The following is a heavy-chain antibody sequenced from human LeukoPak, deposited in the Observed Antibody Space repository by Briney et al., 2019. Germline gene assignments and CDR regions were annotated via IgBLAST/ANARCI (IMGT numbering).Heavy chain of an antibody. CDR3: AANFDF. CDR2: IWYDGSTK. J-gene: IGHJ4*02. Sequence: PGGSLRLSCAASGFTFSNYGMHWVRQAPGRGLEWVAVIWYDGSTKYYADSVKGRFTISRDNSKNMLSLQMNSLRAEDTAVYYRAANFDFWGQGTLVTVSS. V-gene: IGHV3-33*01. CDR1: GFTFSNYG.